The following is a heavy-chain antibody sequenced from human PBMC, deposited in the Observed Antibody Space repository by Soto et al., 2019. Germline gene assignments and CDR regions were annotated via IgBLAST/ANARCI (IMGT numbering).Heavy chain of an antibody. Sequence: ASVKVSCKASGYIFTDYYMHWVRQAPGQGLEWMGWINPNNGDTHYTQKFQGRVTMTRDTSSSTAYMELSRLGSDDTAVYYCARYGSSAWWFDSWGHGTLVTVSS. CDR1: GYIFTDYY. D-gene: IGHD2-2*01. J-gene: IGHJ5*01. CDR3: ARYGSSAWWFDS. CDR2: INPNNGDT. V-gene: IGHV1-2*02.